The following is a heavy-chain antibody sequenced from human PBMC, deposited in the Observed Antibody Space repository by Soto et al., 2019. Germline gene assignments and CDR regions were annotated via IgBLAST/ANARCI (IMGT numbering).Heavy chain of an antibody. D-gene: IGHD1-26*01. CDR2: MSHDGSNK. V-gene: IGHV3-30*18. CDR1: GFTFRNYA. CDR3: EKAELQWGWHFDY. Sequence: QVQLVESGGGVVQPGRSLRLSCAASGFTFRNYAMHWVRQAPGKGLEWVAVMSHDGSNKNYVDSVKGLFTISRDHSKNTLYLQMNSQRAEDTAVYYCEKAELQWGWHFDYWGQGTLVTVSS. J-gene: IGHJ4*02.